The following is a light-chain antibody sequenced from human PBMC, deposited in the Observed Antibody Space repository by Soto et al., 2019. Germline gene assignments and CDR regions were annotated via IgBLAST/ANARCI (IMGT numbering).Light chain of an antibody. CDR3: QQYETFSGT. J-gene: IGKJ1*01. V-gene: IGKV1-13*02. CDR1: QGISNY. CDR2: DAS. Sequence: IQLTQSPSSLAASVGDRVTITCRASQGISNYLAWYQQKPGEAPKLLIYDASALPRGVPSRFSGSGSGTKFTLTIASLQPDDFATYYCQQYETFSGTFGPGTKVDIK.